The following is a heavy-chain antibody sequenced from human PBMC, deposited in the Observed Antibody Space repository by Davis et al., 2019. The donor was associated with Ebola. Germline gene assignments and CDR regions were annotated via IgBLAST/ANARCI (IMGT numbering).Heavy chain of an antibody. D-gene: IGHD4-11*01. CDR3: AKTTVTDLSYYYYGMDV. Sequence: AASVKVSCKASGYTFTSYYMHWVRQAPGQGLEWMGIINPSGGSTNYAQKFQGRVTITADKSTSTAYMELSSLRSEDTAVYYCAKTTVTDLSYYYYGMDVWGQGTTVTVSS. CDR2: INPSGGST. V-gene: IGHV1-46*01. J-gene: IGHJ6*02. CDR1: GYTFTSYY.